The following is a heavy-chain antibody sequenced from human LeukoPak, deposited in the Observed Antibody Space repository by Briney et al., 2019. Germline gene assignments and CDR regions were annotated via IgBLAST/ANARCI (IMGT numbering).Heavy chain of an antibody. CDR2: ISAYNGNT. J-gene: IGHJ3*02. D-gene: IGHD3-10*01. Sequence: ASVKVSCKASGYPFDNFGLTWVRQAPGQGLEYMGWISAYNGNTHYAQKFQGRVTLTTDTSTSTAHMELRSLRSDDTAVYYCARQYYYGSGSYHGDDAFDIWGLGTMVTVSS. CDR3: ARQYYYGSGSYHGDDAFDI. CDR1: GYPFDNFG. V-gene: IGHV1-18*01.